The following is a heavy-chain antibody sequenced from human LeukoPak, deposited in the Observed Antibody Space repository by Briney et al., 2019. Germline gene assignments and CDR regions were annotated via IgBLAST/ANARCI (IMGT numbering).Heavy chain of an antibody. CDR2: INHSGST. Sequence: PSETLSVTCAVYGGSFSGYYWRWVRQPPGKGLEWIGEINHSGSTNYIPSLKSRVTISVDTSTNHFSLKLSSVTAADSAVYYCARGVGVYSNYPTYYYYYYMDVWGKGTTVTVSS. CDR1: GGSFSGYY. CDR3: ARGVGVYSNYPTYYYYYYMDV. V-gene: IGHV4-34*01. J-gene: IGHJ6*03. D-gene: IGHD4-11*01.